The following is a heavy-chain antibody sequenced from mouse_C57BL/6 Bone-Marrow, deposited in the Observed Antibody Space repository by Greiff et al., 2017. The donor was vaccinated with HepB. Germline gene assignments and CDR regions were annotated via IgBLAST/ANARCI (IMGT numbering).Heavy chain of an antibody. V-gene: IGHV5-15*01. Sequence: EVKLMESGGGLVQPGGSLKLSCAASGFTFSDYGMAWVRQAPRKGPEWVAFISNLAYSIYYADTVTGRFTISRENAKNTLYLEMSSLRSEDTAMYYCARQSGVTYFDVWGTGTTVTVSS. CDR2: ISNLAYSI. J-gene: IGHJ1*03. CDR3: ARQSGVTYFDV. D-gene: IGHD1-3*01. CDR1: GFTFSDYG.